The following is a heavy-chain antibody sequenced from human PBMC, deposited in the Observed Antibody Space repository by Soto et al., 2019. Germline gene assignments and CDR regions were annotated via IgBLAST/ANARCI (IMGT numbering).Heavy chain of an antibody. CDR3: ASGVAVAGTFFDY. D-gene: IGHD6-19*01. Sequence: ASVKVSCKASGYTFTSYAMHWVRQAPGQRLEWMGWINAGNGNTKYSQKFQGRVTITRDTSASTAYMELGSLRSEDTAVYYCASGVAVAGTFFDYWGQGTLVTVSS. J-gene: IGHJ4*02. CDR2: INAGNGNT. CDR1: GYTFTSYA. V-gene: IGHV1-3*01.